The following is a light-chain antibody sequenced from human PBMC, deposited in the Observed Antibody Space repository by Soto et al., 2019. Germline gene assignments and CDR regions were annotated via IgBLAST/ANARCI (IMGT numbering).Light chain of an antibody. Sequence: EIVLTQSPGTLSLSPGERATLSCRASKSVTSNYLAWYQQKPGQAPRLLIYGASSRATGIPDRFSGSGSGTDFTLTIRTLEPEDSAVYYCQQYFNSPPYTFGQGTKLEIK. CDR1: KSVTSNY. CDR3: QQYFNSPPYT. J-gene: IGKJ2*01. CDR2: GAS. V-gene: IGKV3-20*01.